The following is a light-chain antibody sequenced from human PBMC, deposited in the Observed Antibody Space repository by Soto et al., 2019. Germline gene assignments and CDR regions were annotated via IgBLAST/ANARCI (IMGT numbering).Light chain of an antibody. J-gene: IGLJ1*01. V-gene: IGLV2-8*01. CDR3: SSYAGSNNFDV. CDR1: SSDVGGYNY. Sequence: QSALTQPPSASGSPGQSVTISCTGTSSDVGGYNYVSWYQQHPGKAPKLMIYEVFKRPSGVPDRFSGSKSGNTASLTDSGLQAEDEADYYCSSYAGSNNFDVFGTGTKLTVL. CDR2: EVF.